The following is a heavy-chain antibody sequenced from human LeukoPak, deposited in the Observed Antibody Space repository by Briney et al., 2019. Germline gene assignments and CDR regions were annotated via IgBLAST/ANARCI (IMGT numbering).Heavy chain of an antibody. CDR3: ARHPPYGAHDS. CDR2: MYFGANT. D-gene: IGHD4-17*01. Sequence: PSETLSLTCSVSGGSISGSNYYWGWIRQPPGKGLEWIGGMYFGANTFYNPSLASRVAISVDTSKNHFSLTLSSVTAADAAVYYCARHPPYGAHDSWGHGTLVTVSS. CDR1: GGSISGSNYY. J-gene: IGHJ5*01. V-gene: IGHV4-39*01.